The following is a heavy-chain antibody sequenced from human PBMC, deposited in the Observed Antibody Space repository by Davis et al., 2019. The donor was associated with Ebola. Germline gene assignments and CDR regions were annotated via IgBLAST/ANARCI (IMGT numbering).Heavy chain of an antibody. V-gene: IGHV3-66*01. CDR2: IYSGGTTRYA. CDR1: GFTVRTTY. J-gene: IGHJ6*02. CDR3: ARDVGVVPAAMTLDV. D-gene: IGHD2-2*01. Sequence: GGSLRLSCAASGFTVRTTYMSWVRQAPGKGLEWVSVIYSGGTTRYADYADSVKGRFTISRDNAKNSLYLQMNSLRAEDTAVYYCARDVGVVPAAMTLDVWGPGTTVTVSS.